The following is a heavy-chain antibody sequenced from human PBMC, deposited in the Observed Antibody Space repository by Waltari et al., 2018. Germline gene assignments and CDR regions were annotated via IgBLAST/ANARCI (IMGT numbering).Heavy chain of an antibody. Sequence: EVQLMESGGGLVQPGRSLRLYCAGSRFTFDGYAMHWVRQVPGRGLEWVSGIDWRSGRIAYADSVKGRFIISRDDARNSLNLQMNTLRVDDTAVYYCTKDLLPGGADVWGRGTTVTVSS. J-gene: IGHJ6*02. CDR1: RFTFDGYA. CDR3: TKDLLPGGADV. D-gene: IGHD2-15*01. V-gene: IGHV3-9*01. CDR2: IDWRSGRI.